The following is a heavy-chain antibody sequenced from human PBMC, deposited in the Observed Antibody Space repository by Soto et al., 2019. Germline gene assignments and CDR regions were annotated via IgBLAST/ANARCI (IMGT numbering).Heavy chain of an antibody. CDR2: IYYSGST. CDR3: AREFGYSYGYRNFDY. D-gene: IGHD5-18*01. Sequence: SETLSLTCTVSGGSISSYYWSLIRQPPGKGLEWIGYIYYSGSTNYNPSLKSRVTISVDTSKNQFSLKLSSVTAADTAVYYCAREFGYSYGYRNFDYWGQGTLVTVSS. CDR1: GGSISSYY. J-gene: IGHJ4*02. V-gene: IGHV4-59*01.